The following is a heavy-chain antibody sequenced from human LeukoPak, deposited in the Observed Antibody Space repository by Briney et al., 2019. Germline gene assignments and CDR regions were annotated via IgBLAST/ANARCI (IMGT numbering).Heavy chain of an antibody. V-gene: IGHV4-4*07. J-gene: IGHJ4*02. CDR1: GGSISSYY. CDR3: ARERVAPYYYDSSGYFDY. CDR2: IYTSGST. Sequence: SETLFLTCTVSGGSISSYYWSWIRQPAGKGLEWIGRIYTSGSTNYNPSLKSRVTMSVDTSKNQFSLKLSSVTAADTAVYYCARERVAPYYYDSSGYFDYWGQGTLVTVSS. D-gene: IGHD3-22*01.